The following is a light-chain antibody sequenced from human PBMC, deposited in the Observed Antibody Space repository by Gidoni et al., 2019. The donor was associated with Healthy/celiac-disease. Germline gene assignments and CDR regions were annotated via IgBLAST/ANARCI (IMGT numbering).Light chain of an antibody. J-gene: IGKJ4*01. Sequence: ATRMTRPPSSFSASTGDRVTITCRASQGISSYLTWYQQKPGKAPKLLIYAASTLQSGVPSRFSGSGSGTDFTLTISCLQSEDFATYYCQQYYSYPLTFGGGTKVEIK. CDR3: QQYYSYPLT. CDR2: AAS. V-gene: IGKV1-8*01. CDR1: QGISSY.